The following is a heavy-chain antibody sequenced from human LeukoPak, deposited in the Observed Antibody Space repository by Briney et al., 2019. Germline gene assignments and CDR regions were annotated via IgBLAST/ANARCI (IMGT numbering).Heavy chain of an antibody. CDR1: GDTVSSTSAA. CDR2: TYFRSKWAN. V-gene: IGHV6-1*01. D-gene: IGHD4-17*01. CDR3: ARLSYGDYAD. J-gene: IGHJ4*02. Sequence: QTLSLTCAISGDTVSSTSAAWNWIRPSPSRGLEWLGRTYFRSKWANDYVESAKGRITIKPDTSKNQLSLQLNAVTPEDTAVYYCARLSYGDYADWGRGTLVPVSS.